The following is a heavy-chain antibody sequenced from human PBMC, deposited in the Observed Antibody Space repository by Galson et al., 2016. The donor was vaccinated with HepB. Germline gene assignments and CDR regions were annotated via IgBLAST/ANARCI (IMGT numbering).Heavy chain of an antibody. J-gene: IGHJ6*01. CDR1: GFIFSSSW. Sequence: SLRLSCAASGFIFSSSWMSWVRQAPGKGLEWVSLISGGNTYYADSVRGRFTISRDNSKNTLYLQMNSLRAEDTAVYYCAKVLPYSAGHGMDVRGQGTTVTVSS. D-gene: IGHD6-13*01. CDR2: ISGGNT. V-gene: IGHV3-23*01. CDR3: AKVLPYSAGHGMDV.